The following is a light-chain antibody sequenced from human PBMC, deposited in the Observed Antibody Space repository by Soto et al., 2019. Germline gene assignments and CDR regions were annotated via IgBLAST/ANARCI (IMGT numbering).Light chain of an antibody. CDR1: QSVSSSY. CDR2: GAS. J-gene: IGKJ4*01. V-gene: IGKV3-20*01. Sequence: EIVLTQSPGTLSLSPVERATLSCRVSQSVSSSYLAWYQQKPGQAPRLLIYGASSRATGIPDRFSGSGSGTDFTLTISRLEPEDFAVYYCQQYGSSALTFGGGTKVDIK. CDR3: QQYGSSALT.